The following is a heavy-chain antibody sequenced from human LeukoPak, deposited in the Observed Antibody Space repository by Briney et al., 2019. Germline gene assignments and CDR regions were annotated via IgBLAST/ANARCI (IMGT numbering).Heavy chain of an antibody. CDR1: GGSFSGYY. CDR3: ARGGLRYFDWLSV. CDR2: INHSGST. D-gene: IGHD3-9*01. V-gene: IGHV4-34*01. Sequence: SGTLSLTCAVYGGSFSGYYWSWIRQPPGKGLEWIGEINHSGSTNYNPSLKSRVTISVDTSKNQFSLKLSSVTAADTAVYYCARGGLRYFDWLSVWGQGTLVTVSS. J-gene: IGHJ4*02.